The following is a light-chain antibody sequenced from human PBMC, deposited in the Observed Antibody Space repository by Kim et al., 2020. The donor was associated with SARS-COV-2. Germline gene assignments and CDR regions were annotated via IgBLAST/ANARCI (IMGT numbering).Light chain of an antibody. Sequence: ASVGDRVTITCRASQTINNWLAWYQQKPGQAPKLLIYKASNLESGVPSRFSGSGSGTEFTLTISSLQPDDSATYYCQQYNTYSLTFGGGTKVDIK. CDR1: QTINNW. J-gene: IGKJ4*01. CDR2: KAS. V-gene: IGKV1-5*03. CDR3: QQYNTYSLT.